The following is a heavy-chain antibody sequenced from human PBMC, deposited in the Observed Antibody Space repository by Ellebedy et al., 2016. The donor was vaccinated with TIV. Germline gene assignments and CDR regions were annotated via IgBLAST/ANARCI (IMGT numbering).Heavy chain of an antibody. J-gene: IGHJ3*02. V-gene: IGHV3-7*01. D-gene: IGHD4-17*01. CDR2: INQDATKT. CDR1: GFSFRSYW. Sequence: GESLKISCAASGFSFRSYWLTWVRQAPGKGLEWVANINQDATKTFYVDSVEGRFNIFRDKAKNYLFLQMNSLRAEDTAVYYCATDGSYGDYLSPAHASVMWGQGTLVSVSS. CDR3: ATDGSYGDYLSPAHASVM.